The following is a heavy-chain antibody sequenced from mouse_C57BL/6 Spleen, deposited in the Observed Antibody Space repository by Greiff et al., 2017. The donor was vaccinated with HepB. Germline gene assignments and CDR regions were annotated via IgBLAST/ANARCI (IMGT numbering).Heavy chain of an antibody. V-gene: IGHV1-52*01. CDR3: AKIGGDLDGYYADY. CDR2: IDPSDSET. D-gene: IGHD2-3*01. CDR1: GYTFTSYW. J-gene: IGHJ2*01. Sequence: QVQLQQPGAELVRPGSSVKLSCKASGYTFTSYWMHWVKQRPIQGLEWIGNIDPSDSETHYNQKFKDKATLTVDKSSSTAYMQLSSLTSEDSAVYYFAKIGGDLDGYYADYWGQGPTLTVSS.